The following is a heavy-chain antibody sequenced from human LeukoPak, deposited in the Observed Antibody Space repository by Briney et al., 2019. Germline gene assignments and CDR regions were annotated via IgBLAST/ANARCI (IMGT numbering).Heavy chain of an antibody. V-gene: IGHV3-23*01. CDR3: ARDQNSWEMATIGNY. D-gene: IGHD5-24*01. J-gene: IGHJ4*02. Sequence: PGGSLRLSCAASGFTVSSNYMSWVRQAPGKGLEWVSAISGSGGSTYYADSVKGRFTISRDNSKNTLYLQMNSLRAEDTAVYYCARDQNSWEMATIGNYWGQGTLVAVSS. CDR2: ISGSGGST. CDR1: GFTVSSNY.